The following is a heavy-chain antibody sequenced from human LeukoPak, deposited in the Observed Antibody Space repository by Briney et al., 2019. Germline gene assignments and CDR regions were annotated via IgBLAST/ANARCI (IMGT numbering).Heavy chain of an antibody. V-gene: IGHV3-23*01. D-gene: IGHD2-2*01. Sequence: PGGSLRLSCAASGFTFSTFAMNWVRQAPGKGLEWVASFGGSGGSIYYADSVKGRFTISRDTSKSTLSLQMNSLRAEDSAIYFCVKDRPCETCMPMDAWGQGTTVTVSS. CDR2: FGGSGGSI. CDR1: GFTFSTFA. CDR3: VKDRPCETCMPMDA. J-gene: IGHJ6*02.